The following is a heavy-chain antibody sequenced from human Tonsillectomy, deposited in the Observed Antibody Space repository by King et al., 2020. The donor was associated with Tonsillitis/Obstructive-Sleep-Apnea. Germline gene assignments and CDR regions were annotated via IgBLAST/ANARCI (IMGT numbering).Heavy chain of an antibody. CDR2: ISVSGGST. J-gene: IGHJ6*03. CDR1: GFTFSSYA. Sequence: VQLVESGGGLVQPGGSLRLSCAASGFTFSSYAMSWVRQAPGKGLKRVSAISVSGGSTYYADSVKGRFTISRDNSKNTLYLQMNSLRAEDTAVYYCARAPPAILYYYMDVWGKGTTVTVSS. CDR3: ARAPPAILYYYMDV. V-gene: IGHV3-23*04.